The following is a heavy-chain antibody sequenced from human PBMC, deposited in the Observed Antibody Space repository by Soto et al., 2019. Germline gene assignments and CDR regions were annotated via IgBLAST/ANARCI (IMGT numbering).Heavy chain of an antibody. J-gene: IGHJ3*02. CDR2: ISTNNGNT. D-gene: IGHD2-15*01. CDR1: GYTFTSYG. V-gene: IGHV1-18*01. Sequence: QVQLVQSGAEVKKPGASVKVSCKTSGYTFTSYGISWVRQAPGQGLEWMGWISTNNGNTNYAEKLQDRVTMTTDTYTSTAYMELRSLRSDDSAVYYCARVPRWSDAFDIWGQGTMVTASS. CDR3: ARVPRWSDAFDI.